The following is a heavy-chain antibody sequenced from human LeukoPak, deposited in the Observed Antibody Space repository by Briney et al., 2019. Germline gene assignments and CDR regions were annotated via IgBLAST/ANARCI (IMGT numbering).Heavy chain of an antibody. CDR3: ATETNGRHYDY. CDR1: GLTFSTSG. V-gene: IGHV3-21*06. CDR2: IGPTGSDR. D-gene: IGHD2-8*01. Sequence: KPGGSLRLSCTASGLTFSTSGFNWVRQAPGKGLEWVASIGPTGSDRYHADSIKGRFTISRDNANNFLYLQMNSLRAEDTAVYYCATETNGRHYDYWGQGALLTVSS. J-gene: IGHJ4*02.